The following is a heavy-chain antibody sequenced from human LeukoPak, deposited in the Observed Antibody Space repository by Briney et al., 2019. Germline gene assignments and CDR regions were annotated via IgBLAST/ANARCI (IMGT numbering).Heavy chain of an antibody. V-gene: IGHV1-69*13. J-gene: IGHJ6*02. CDR2: LIPIFGTA. CDR1: GGTFSSYA. D-gene: IGHD3-22*01. Sequence: SMKVSCKASGGTFSSYAISWVRQAPGQGLEWMGGLIPIFGTANYAQKFQGRVTITADESTSTAYMELSSLRSEDTAVYYCARVSGYYDSSGYYYYGMDVWGQGTTVTVSS. CDR3: ARVSGYYDSSGYYYYGMDV.